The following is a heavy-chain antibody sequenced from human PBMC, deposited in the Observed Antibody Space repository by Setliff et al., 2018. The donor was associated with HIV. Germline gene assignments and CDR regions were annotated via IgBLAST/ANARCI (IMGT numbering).Heavy chain of an antibody. V-gene: IGHV1-69*05. D-gene: IGHD6-13*01. CDR2: IIPIFGTA. CDR1: GGTFSSYA. J-gene: IGHJ6*03. CDR3: ARGRAAAGDYYYYMDV. Sequence: SVKVSCKASGGTFSSYAISWVRQAPGQGLEWMGGIIPIFGTANYAQKFQGRVTITTDESTSTAYMELSSPRSEDTAVYYCARGRAAAGDYYYYMDVWGKGTTVTVSS.